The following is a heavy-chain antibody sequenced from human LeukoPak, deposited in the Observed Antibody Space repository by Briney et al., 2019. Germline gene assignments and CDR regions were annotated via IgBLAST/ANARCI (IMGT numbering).Heavy chain of an antibody. CDR2: ISYDGSNK. V-gene: IGHV3-30*04. J-gene: IGHJ4*02. CDR3: ARGEYYSDTSSYFDY. D-gene: IGHD3-22*01. Sequence: GGSLRLSCAASGFTFSSYTMHWVRQAPGKGLEWVAVISYDGSNKYYADSVKGRFTISRDNSKNTLFVQMSSLRAEDTAVYYCARGEYYSDTSSYFDYWGQGTLVTVSS. CDR1: GFTFSSYT.